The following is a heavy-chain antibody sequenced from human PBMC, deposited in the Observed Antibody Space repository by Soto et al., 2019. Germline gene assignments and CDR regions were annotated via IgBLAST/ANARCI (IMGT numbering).Heavy chain of an antibody. D-gene: IGHD4-17*01. V-gene: IGHV1-69*02. CDR2: SIPMFGIA. CDR1: GGTFSSYT. CDR3: ARGYGDSHDY. Sequence: QVQLVQSGAEVKKTGSSVKVSCKASGGTFSSYTISWVRQAPGQGLEWMGRSIPMFGIANYAQKFQGRVTITADKSTSTAYMELSSLRSEDTAVYYCARGYGDSHDYWGHGTLVTVSS. J-gene: IGHJ4*01.